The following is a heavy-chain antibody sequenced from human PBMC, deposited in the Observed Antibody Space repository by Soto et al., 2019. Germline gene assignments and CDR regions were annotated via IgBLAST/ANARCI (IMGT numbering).Heavy chain of an antibody. Sequence: ASVKVSCKASGYTFTGYYMHWVRQAPGQGLEWMGWINPNSGGTNYAQKFQGRVTMTRDTSISTAYMELSRLRSDDTAVYYCARVPTMVWGVPNWFDPWGQGTLVTVSS. CDR3: ARVPTMVWGVPNWFDP. D-gene: IGHD3-10*01. CDR2: INPNSGGT. J-gene: IGHJ5*02. CDR1: GYTFTGYY. V-gene: IGHV1-2*02.